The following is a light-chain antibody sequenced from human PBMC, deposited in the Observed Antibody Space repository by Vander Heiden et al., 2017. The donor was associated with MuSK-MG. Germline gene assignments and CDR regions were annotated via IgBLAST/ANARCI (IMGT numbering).Light chain of an antibody. CDR2: DDS. J-gene: IGLJ1*01. CDR3: QVWDSSSDHYV. CDR1: NIGRKS. Sequence: SYVLTQPPSVSVATGQTARITCGGNNIGRKSLHWYQQKPGQAPVLVVYDDSDRPSGIPERFSGSNSGNTATLTISRVEAGDEADYYCQVWDSSSDHYVFGTGTKVTVL. V-gene: IGLV3-21*02.